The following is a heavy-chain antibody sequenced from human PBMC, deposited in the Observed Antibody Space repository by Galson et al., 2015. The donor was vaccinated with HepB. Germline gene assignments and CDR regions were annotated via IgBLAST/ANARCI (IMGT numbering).Heavy chain of an antibody. J-gene: IGHJ4*02. CDR3: ARDHSSSSRSSFDY. CDR2: ISYDGSNK. D-gene: IGHD6-13*01. V-gene: IGHV3-30-3*01. Sequence: SLRLSCAASGFTFSSYAMHWVRQAPGKGLEWVAVISYDGSNKYYADSVKGRFTISRDNSKNTLYLQMNSLRAEDTAVYYCARDHSSSSRSSFDYWGQGTLVTVSS. CDR1: GFTFSSYA.